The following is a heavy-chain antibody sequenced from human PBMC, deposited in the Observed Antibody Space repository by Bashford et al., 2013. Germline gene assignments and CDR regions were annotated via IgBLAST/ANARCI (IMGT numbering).Heavy chain of an antibody. CDR3: ARGDTAPDY. D-gene: IGHD5-18*01. CDR2: ISAYNGNT. V-gene: IGHV1-18*01. CDR1: GYTFTSFG. Sequence: VASVKVSCKASGYTFTSFGVSWVRQAPGQGLEWMGWISAYNGNTNYAQRLQGRVTMTTDTSTSTSYMELRSLRSDDTAVYYCARGDTAPDYWGQGTLVTVSS. J-gene: IGHJ4*02.